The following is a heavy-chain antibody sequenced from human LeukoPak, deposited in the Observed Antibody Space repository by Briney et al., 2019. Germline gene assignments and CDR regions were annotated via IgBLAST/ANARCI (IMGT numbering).Heavy chain of an antibody. CDR1: GGSISSYY. V-gene: IGHV4-59*01. D-gene: IGHD3-22*01. J-gene: IGHJ4*02. Sequence: SETLSLTCTVSGGSISSYYWSWIRQPPGKGLEWIGYIYYSGSTNYNPSLKSRVTISVDTSKNQFSLKLSSVTAADTAVYYCARTPHLHYDSSGYYYFDYWGQGTLVTVSS. CDR2: IYYSGST. CDR3: ARTPHLHYDSSGYYYFDY.